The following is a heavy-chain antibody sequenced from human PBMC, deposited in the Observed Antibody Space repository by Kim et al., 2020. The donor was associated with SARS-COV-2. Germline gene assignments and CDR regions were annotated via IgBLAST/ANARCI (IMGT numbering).Heavy chain of an antibody. CDR2: ISAYNGNT. J-gene: IGHJ4*02. V-gene: IGHV1-18*01. CDR1: GYTFTSYG. D-gene: IGHD3-10*01. CDR3: ARDVPPPYYYGSGSYRGFDY. Sequence: ASVKVSCKASGYTFTSYGISWVRQAPGQGLEWMGWISAYNGNTNYAQKLQGRVTMTTDTSTSTAYMELRSLRSDDTAVYYCARDVPPPYYYGSGSYRGFDYWGQGTLVTVSS.